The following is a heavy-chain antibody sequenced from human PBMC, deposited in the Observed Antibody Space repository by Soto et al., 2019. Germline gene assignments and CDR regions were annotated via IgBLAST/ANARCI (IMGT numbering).Heavy chain of an antibody. V-gene: IGHV4-30-2*01. Sequence: QLQLQESGSGLVKPSQTLSLTCAVSGGSISSGGSSWSWIRQPPGKGLEWIGYIYHSGSTYYNPSLKSRVTRSVDRSKNQCSLKLSSVTAADTAVYYCARAGDSSGPVALGYWGQGTLVTVSS. D-gene: IGHD6-19*01. CDR2: IYHSGST. CDR3: ARAGDSSGPVALGY. J-gene: IGHJ4*02. CDR1: GGSISSGGSS.